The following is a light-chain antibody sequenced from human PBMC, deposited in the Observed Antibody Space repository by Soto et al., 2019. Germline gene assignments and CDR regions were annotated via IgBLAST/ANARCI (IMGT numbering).Light chain of an antibody. CDR1: QSISSW. CDR3: QQYNSYPMYT. J-gene: IGKJ2*01. CDR2: DAS. V-gene: IGKV1-5*01. Sequence: DIQMTQSPSTLSASVGDRVTITCRASQSISSWLAWYQQKPGKAPKLLIYDASSLESVVPARFSGSGSGTEVTLTISSLQTDDFATDYCQQYNSYPMYTFGQGTKLEIK.